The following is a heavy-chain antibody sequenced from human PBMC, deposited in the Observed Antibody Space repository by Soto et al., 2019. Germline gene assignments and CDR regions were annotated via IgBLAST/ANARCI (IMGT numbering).Heavy chain of an antibody. V-gene: IGHV2-26*01. CDR3: ARIRYGDYPGAFDI. CDR2: IFSNDEK. J-gene: IGHJ3*02. CDR1: GFSLSNARMG. Sequence: QVTLKESGPVLVNPTETLTLTCTVSGFSLSNARMGVSWIRQPPGKALEWLAHIFSNDEKSYSTSLKSRLTISKDTSKSQVVLTMTNMDPVDTATYYCARIRYGDYPGAFDIWGQGTMVTVSS. D-gene: IGHD4-17*01.